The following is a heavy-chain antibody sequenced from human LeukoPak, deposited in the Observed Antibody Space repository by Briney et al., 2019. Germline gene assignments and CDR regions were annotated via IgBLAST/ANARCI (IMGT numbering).Heavy chain of an antibody. Sequence: PSETLSLTCTVSGGSISSSSYYWGWIRQPPGKGLEWIGSIYYSGSTYYNPSLKSRVTISVDTSKNQFSLKLSSVTAADTAVYYCARSSNYYDSSGSPFENWGQGTLVTVSS. J-gene: IGHJ4*02. CDR2: IYYSGST. CDR3: ARSSNYYDSSGSPFEN. V-gene: IGHV4-39*07. CDR1: GGSISSSSYY. D-gene: IGHD3-22*01.